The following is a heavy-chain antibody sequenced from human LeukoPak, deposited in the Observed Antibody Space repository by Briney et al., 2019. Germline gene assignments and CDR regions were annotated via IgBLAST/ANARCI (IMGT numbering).Heavy chain of an antibody. J-gene: IGHJ4*02. D-gene: IGHD3-22*01. Sequence: PGGSLRLSCTASGFTFSSYAMSWVRQAPGKGLEWVSAISGSGGSTYYADSVKGRFTISRDNSKNTLYLQMNSLRAEDTAVYYCAKDPGYDSSGYYPVPFDYWGQGTLVTVSS. CDR3: AKDPGYDSSGYYPVPFDY. CDR1: GFTFSSYA. V-gene: IGHV3-23*01. CDR2: ISGSGGST.